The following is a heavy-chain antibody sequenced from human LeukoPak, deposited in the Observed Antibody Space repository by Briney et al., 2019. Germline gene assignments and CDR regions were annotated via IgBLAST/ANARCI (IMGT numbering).Heavy chain of an antibody. CDR1: GYTFTSYG. CDR2: NSACNGNT. Sequence: GASVKVSCKASGYTFTSYGISWVRQAPGQGLEWMGWNSACNGNTNYAQKLQGRVTMTTDTSTSTAYMELRSLRSDDTAVYYCARDWEGIAAAGIPLDYWGQGTLVTVSS. V-gene: IGHV1-18*01. CDR3: ARDWEGIAAAGIPLDY. J-gene: IGHJ4*02. D-gene: IGHD6-13*01.